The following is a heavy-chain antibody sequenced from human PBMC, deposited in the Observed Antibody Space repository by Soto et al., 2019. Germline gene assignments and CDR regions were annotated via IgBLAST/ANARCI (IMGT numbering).Heavy chain of an antibody. D-gene: IGHD3-3*01. Sequence: PSETLSLTCTVSGGSISSGDYYWSWIRQPPGKGLEWIGYIYYSGGTYYNPSLKSRVTISVDTSKNQFSLKLSSVTAADTAVYYCARGAGLRFLEWLSAWFDPWGQGTLVTVSS. CDR2: IYYSGGT. J-gene: IGHJ5*02. CDR3: ARGAGLRFLEWLSAWFDP. CDR1: GGSISSGDYY. V-gene: IGHV4-30-4*01.